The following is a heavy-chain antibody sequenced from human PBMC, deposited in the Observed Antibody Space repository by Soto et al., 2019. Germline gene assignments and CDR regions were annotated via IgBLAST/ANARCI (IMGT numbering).Heavy chain of an antibody. J-gene: IGHJ4*02. CDR3: ARGGLYYDILTGYYVLLPFDY. V-gene: IGHV1-3*01. Sequence: GASVKVSCKASGYTFTSSAMHWVRQAPGQRLEWMGWINAGNGNTKYSQKFQGRVTITRDTSASTAYMELSSLRSEDTAVYYCARGGLYYDILTGYYVLLPFDYWGQGTLVTVSS. CDR1: GYTFTSSA. CDR2: INAGNGNT. D-gene: IGHD3-9*01.